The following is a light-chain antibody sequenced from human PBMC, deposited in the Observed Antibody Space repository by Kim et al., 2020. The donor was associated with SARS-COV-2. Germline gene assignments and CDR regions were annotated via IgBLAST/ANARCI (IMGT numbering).Light chain of an antibody. CDR2: AAS. CDR1: QSVSSK. CDR3: PHYSNAPYT. V-gene: IGKV3-15*01. J-gene: IGKJ2*01. Sequence: EIVMTQSPATLSVSPGERATLSCRASQSVSSKLAWYQQKPGQAPRFLIYAASTRATGIPARFSGSGSGTEFTLTISSLQSEDFAVYISPHYSNAPYTLGEGTNLEI.